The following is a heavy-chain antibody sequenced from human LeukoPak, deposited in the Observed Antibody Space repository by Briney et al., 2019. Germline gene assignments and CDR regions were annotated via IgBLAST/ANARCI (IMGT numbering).Heavy chain of an antibody. J-gene: IGHJ4*02. D-gene: IGHD3-22*01. Sequence: PETLSLTCTFSGGSISNSSYYWGWIRQPPGRGLEWIGSVFYSGTTYYNPSLKSRVTISGDTSKNQYSLKLSSVTAADTAVSYCARHHDRSGYPIDYWGQGTLVTVSS. CDR1: GGSISNSSYY. CDR3: ARHHDRSGYPIDY. V-gene: IGHV4-39*01. CDR2: VFYSGTT.